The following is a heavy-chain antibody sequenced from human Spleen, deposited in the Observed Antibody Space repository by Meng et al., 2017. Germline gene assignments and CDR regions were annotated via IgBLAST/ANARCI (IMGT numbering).Heavy chain of an antibody. CDR2: INHSGRT. CDR3: ARLTGRYYFDY. Sequence: VPLTGAGAGLLRPSENLAFTGAVDGGSCGGYYWGWIRQPPGKGLEWIGEINHSGRTNYNPSLKSRVTISIDTSKSQLSLKLSSVTAADTAVYYCARLTGRYYFDYWGQGTLVTVSS. V-gene: IGHV4-34*01. D-gene: IGHD1-26*01. J-gene: IGHJ4*02. CDR1: GGSCGGYY.